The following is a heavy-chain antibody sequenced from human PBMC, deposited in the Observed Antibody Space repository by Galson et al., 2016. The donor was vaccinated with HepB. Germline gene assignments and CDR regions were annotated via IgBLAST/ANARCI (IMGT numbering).Heavy chain of an antibody. J-gene: IGHJ4*02. CDR3: ARRMATITSFDY. Sequence: SLRLSCAASGFTFNSYWMHWVRQAPGKGLVWVSRINTDGSETNYADSVKGRFTISRDNAKNTVYLRMNSLRAEDTAVYYCARRMATITSFDYWGQGTLVTVSS. CDR1: GFTFNSYW. D-gene: IGHD5-24*01. V-gene: IGHV3-74*01. CDR2: INTDGSET.